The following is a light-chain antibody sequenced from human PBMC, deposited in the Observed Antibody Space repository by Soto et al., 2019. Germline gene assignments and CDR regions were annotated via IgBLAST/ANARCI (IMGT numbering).Light chain of an antibody. CDR3: TSYTSSSTPYV. V-gene: IGLV2-14*01. J-gene: IGLJ1*01. CDR1: SSDVGGYTY. Sequence: QSVLPQPASVSGSPGQSITISCAGTSSDVGGYTYVSWYQQHPGKAPKLMIYDVSNRPSGVSNRFSGSKSGNTASLTISGLQAEDEADYYCTSYTSSSTPYVFGGGTKVTVL. CDR2: DVS.